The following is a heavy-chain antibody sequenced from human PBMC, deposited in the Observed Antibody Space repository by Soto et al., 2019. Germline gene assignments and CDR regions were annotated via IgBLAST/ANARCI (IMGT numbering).Heavy chain of an antibody. V-gene: IGHV4-59*12. CDR3: ARRGLTYYYDRSSDISGDSHGMDV. CDR2: IYYSGST. J-gene: IGHJ6*02. CDR1: VGSISSCY. D-gene: IGHD3-22*01. Sequence: PSETLSLTCTVSVGSISSCYWSWIRQPPGKGLEWIGYIYYSGSTNYDPSLKSRVTISVDTSKNQYSLKLSSVTAADTAVYYCARRGLTYYYDRSSDISGDSHGMDVWGQGTTVTVSS.